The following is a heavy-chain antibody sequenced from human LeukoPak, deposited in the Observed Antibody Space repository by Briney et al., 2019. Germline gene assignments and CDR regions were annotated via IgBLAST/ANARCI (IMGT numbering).Heavy chain of an antibody. CDR2: IYPGDSDT. V-gene: IGHV5-51*01. D-gene: IGHD6-19*01. J-gene: IGHJ6*03. Sequence: KVGESLKISCKGSGYSFTSYWIGWVRQMPGKGLEWMGIIYPGDSDTRYSPSFQGQVTISADKSISTAYLQWSSLKASDTAMYYCARHKGAVAGPYYYYYMDVWGKGTTVTVSS. CDR1: GYSFTSYW. CDR3: ARHKGAVAGPYYYYYMDV.